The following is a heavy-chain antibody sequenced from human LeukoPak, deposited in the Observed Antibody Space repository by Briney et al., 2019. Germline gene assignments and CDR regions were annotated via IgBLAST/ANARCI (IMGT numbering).Heavy chain of an antibody. J-gene: IGHJ4*02. D-gene: IGHD3-10*01. CDR3: ARGNFYYGSGLSDY. CDR2: INSDGSST. Sequence: GGSLRLSCAASGFTFSSYWMHWVRQGPGKGLVWVSRINSDGSSTSYADSVKGRFTISRDNAKNTLYLQMNSLRAEDTAVYYCARGNFYYGSGLSDYWGQGTLVTVSS. CDR1: GFTFSSYW. V-gene: IGHV3-74*01.